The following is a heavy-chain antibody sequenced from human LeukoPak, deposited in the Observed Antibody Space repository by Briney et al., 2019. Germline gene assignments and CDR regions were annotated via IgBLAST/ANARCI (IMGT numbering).Heavy chain of an antibody. V-gene: IGHV1-69*13. D-gene: IGHD3-22*01. CDR2: IIPIFGTA. CDR1: GGTFSSYA. CDR3: ARGATMTRARYYFDY. J-gene: IGHJ4*02. Sequence: GASVKVSCKASGGTFSSYAISWVRQAPGQGLEWMGGIIPIFGTANYAQKFQGRVTITADESTSTAYMELSSLRSEDTAVYYCARGATMTRARYYFDYWGQGTLVTVSS.